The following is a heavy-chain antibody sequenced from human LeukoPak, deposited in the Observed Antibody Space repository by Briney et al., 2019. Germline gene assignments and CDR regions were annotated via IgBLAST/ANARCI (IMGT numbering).Heavy chain of an antibody. CDR1: GFTFDDYA. V-gene: IGHV3-9*01. CDR2: ISWNSGSI. J-gene: IGHJ4*02. Sequence: LGGSLRLSCAASGFTFDDYAMHWVRQAPGKGLEWVSGISWNSGSIGYADSVKGRFTISRDNAKNSLYLQMNSLRAEDTALYYCAKDYASSIEAAGALDYWGQGTLVTVSS. CDR3: AKDYASSIEAAGALDY. D-gene: IGHD6-13*01.